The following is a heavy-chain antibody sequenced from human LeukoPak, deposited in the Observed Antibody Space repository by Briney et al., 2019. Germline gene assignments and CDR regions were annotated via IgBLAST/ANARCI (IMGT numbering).Heavy chain of an antibody. Sequence: SETLSLTCTVSGGSISGYYWSWIRQPPGKGLEWIGYIYYSGSTNYNPSLKSRVTISVDTSKNQFSLKLSSVTAADTAVYYCAREYSSSSSYFDYWGQGTLVTVSS. CDR2: IYYSGST. D-gene: IGHD6-6*01. J-gene: IGHJ4*02. V-gene: IGHV4-59*01. CDR3: AREYSSSSSYFDY. CDR1: GGSISGYY.